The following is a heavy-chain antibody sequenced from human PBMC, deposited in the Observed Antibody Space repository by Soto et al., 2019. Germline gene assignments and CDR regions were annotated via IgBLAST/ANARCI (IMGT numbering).Heavy chain of an antibody. CDR3: AKMDVENSRVACSGGSCYSGYYYYGMDV. V-gene: IGHV3-48*01. CDR2: IHRDDSTM. D-gene: IGHD2-15*01. J-gene: IGHJ6*02. CDR1: GFTFSSYS. Sequence: GGSLRLSCAASGFTFSSYSMNWVRQAPGKGLEWISYIHRDDSTMYYADSVKGRFTISRDNAKNTLYLQMNSLRAEDTAVYYCAKMDVENSRVACSGGSCYSGYYYYGMDVWGQGTTVTVSS.